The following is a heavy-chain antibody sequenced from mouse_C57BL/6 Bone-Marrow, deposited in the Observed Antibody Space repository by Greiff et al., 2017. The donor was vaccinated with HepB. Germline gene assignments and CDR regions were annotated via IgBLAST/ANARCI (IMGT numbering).Heavy chain of an antibody. V-gene: IGHV5-4*03. CDR3: ARGGTTVVAPIAY. CDR2: ISDGGSYT. CDR1: GFTFSSYA. D-gene: IGHD1-1*01. Sequence: EVKVVESGGGLVKPGGSLKLSCAASGFTFSSYAMSWVRQTPEKRLEWVATISDGGSYTYYPDNVKGRFTISRDNAKNNLYLQMSHLKSEDTAMYYCARGGTTVVAPIAYWGQGTLVTVSA. J-gene: IGHJ3*01.